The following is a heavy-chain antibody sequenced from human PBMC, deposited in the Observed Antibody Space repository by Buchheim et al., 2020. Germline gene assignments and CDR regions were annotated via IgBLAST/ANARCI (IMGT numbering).Heavy chain of an antibody. J-gene: IGHJ4*02. D-gene: IGHD5-18*01. CDR3: ARGYSYGFFDY. Sequence: EVQLVESGGGLVQPGGSLRLSCPASGFTFSKFGMHWVRQAPGKGLVWVSRINPDGRTKSYAGSVKGRFTISRDNAKNTLYLQMNSLRAEDTAVYYCARGYSYGFFDYWGQGTL. CDR2: INPDGRTK. CDR1: GFTFSKFG. V-gene: IGHV3-74*01.